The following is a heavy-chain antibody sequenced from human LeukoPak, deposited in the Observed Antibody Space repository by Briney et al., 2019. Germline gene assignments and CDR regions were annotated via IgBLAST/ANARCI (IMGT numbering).Heavy chain of an antibody. J-gene: IGHJ4*02. D-gene: IGHD6-13*01. CDR3: GRVIAGAIDY. CDR2: IWYDGSQK. CDR1: GFTFSSHG. V-gene: IGHV3-33*01. Sequence: GRSLRLSCTTSGFTFSSHGFHWVRQAPGKGLEWVAVIWYDGSQKHYRDSVKGRFTISRDNADNSLYLQMNSLRAEDTAVYYCGRVIAGAIDYWGQGTLVTVSS.